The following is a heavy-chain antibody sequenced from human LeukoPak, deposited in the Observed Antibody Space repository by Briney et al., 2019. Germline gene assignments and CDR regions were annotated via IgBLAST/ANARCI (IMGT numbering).Heavy chain of an antibody. CDR3: ARRQGCSSTSCPPDY. Sequence: GESLKISCKGSGYSFTNYWIAWVRQMPGKGLEWMGIIYPDDSDTRYSPSFQGQVTISADKSISTAYLQWSSLKASDTAMYYCARRQGCSSTSCPPDYWGQGTLVTVSS. V-gene: IGHV5-51*01. CDR2: IYPDDSDT. D-gene: IGHD2-2*01. J-gene: IGHJ4*02. CDR1: GYSFTNYW.